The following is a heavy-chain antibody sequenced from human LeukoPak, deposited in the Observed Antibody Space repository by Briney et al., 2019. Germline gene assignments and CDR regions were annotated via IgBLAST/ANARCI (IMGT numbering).Heavy chain of an antibody. J-gene: IGHJ3*02. V-gene: IGHV3-21*01. CDR2: ISSSSTYI. Sequence: GGSLRLSCAASGFTFSSYSMNWVRQAPGKGLEWVSSISSSSTYIYYADSVKGRFTISRDNAKNSLYLQMNSLRAEDTAVYHCARVYSLFRGVTDAFDIWGQGTMVTVSS. CDR3: ARVYSLFRGVTDAFDI. D-gene: IGHD3-10*01. CDR1: GFTFSSYS.